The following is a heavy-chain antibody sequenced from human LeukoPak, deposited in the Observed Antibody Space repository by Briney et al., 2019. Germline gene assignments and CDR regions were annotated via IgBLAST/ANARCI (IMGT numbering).Heavy chain of an antibody. J-gene: IGHJ4*02. V-gene: IGHV1-2*06. CDR3: ARSGGWYLDY. CDR1: GYTFTGYH. CDR2: INPNSGDT. Sequence: ASVKVSCKASGYTFTGYHIHWVRQAPGQGLEWMGRINPNSGDTDYAQKFQGRVTMTRDTSISTVYMELSRLRSDDTAVYYCARSGGWYLDYWGQGTLVTVSS. D-gene: IGHD6-19*01.